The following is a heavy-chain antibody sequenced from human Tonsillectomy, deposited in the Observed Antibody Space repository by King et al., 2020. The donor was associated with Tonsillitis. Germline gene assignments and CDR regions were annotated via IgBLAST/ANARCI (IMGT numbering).Heavy chain of an antibody. CDR3: ERDGRDYALFEGWKY. J-gene: IGHJ4*02. Sequence: VQLVQSGAEVKKPGASVKVSCKASGYSFTSNGISWVRQAPGQGLEWMGWISTYNGNTNYAQKLQGRVTMTTDTSTSTAYMELRSLTSDDTAVYYCERDGRDYALFEGWKYWGQGTLVTVSS. CDR1: GYSFTSNG. D-gene: IGHD4-17*01. V-gene: IGHV1-18*04. CDR2: ISTYNGNT.